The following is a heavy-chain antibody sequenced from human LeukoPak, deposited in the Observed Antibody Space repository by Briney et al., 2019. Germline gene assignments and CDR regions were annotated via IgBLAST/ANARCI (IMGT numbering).Heavy chain of an antibody. J-gene: IGHJ4*02. Sequence: PGGSLRLSCAASGFTFSSYGMHWVRQAPGKGLEWVSVIYSGGSTYYADSVKGRFTISRHNSKNTLYLQMNSLRAEDTAVYYCARVNGDYPSYYFDYWGQGTLVTVSS. CDR1: GFTFSSYG. V-gene: IGHV3-NL1*01. CDR3: ARVNGDYPSYYFDY. CDR2: IYSGGST. D-gene: IGHD4-17*01.